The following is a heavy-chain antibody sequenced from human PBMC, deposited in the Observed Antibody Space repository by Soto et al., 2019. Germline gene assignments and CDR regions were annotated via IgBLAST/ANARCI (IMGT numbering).Heavy chain of an antibody. CDR2: INHSGST. J-gene: IGHJ4*02. Sequence: SETPSLTCAVYGGSFSGYYWSWIRQPPGKGLEWIGEINHSGSTNYNPSLKSRVTISVDTSKNQFSLKLSSVTAADTAVYYCAGGRRVYFDYWGQGPLVTSPQ. V-gene: IGHV4-34*01. CDR1: GGSFSGYY. CDR3: AGGRRVYFDY.